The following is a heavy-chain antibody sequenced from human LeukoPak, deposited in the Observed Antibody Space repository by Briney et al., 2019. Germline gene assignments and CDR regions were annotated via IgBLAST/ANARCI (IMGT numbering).Heavy chain of an antibody. D-gene: IGHD1-26*01. CDR1: GGSISSSSYY. CDR3: ARAGTIVGADKGRGFDY. Sequence: SETLSLTCTVSGGSISSSSYYWGWIRQPPGKGLEWIGSIYYSGSTYYNPSLKSRVTISVDTSKNQFSLKLSSVTAADTAVYYCARAGTIVGADKGRGFDYRGQGTLVTVSS. V-gene: IGHV4-39*01. CDR2: IYYSGST. J-gene: IGHJ4*02.